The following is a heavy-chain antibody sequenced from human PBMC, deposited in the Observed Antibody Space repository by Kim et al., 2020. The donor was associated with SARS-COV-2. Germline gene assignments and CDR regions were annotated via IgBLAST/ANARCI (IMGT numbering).Heavy chain of an antibody. J-gene: IGHJ4*02. Sequence: YADDVKGRFTISGDNAKNTVYLQLNSLRAEDTAVYYCAVVASKLRFLNFEYWGQGTLVTVSP. D-gene: IGHD3-3*01. V-gene: IGHV3-23*01. CDR3: AVVASKLRFLNFEY.